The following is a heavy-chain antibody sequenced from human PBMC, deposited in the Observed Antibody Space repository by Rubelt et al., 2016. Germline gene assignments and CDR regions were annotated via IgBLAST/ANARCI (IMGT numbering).Heavy chain of an antibody. CDR3: VRQDGVYYYGPGTYTTFDI. V-gene: IGHV4-38-2*02. Sequence: QVQLQEPGPGLVKPSETLSLTCTVSGYSISSGYYWGWIRQPPGKGLEWIGYIYNSGSTYYNPSLKSRVTISVDTSKTQFSLNLRSVTAADTAVYYCVRQDGVYYYGPGTYTTFDIWGQGTMVTVSS. J-gene: IGHJ3*02. D-gene: IGHD3-10*01. CDR2: IYNSGST. CDR1: GYSISSGYY.